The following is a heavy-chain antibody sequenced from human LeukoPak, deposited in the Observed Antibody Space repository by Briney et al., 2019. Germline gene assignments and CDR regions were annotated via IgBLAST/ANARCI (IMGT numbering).Heavy chain of an antibody. V-gene: IGHV4-59*08. J-gene: IGHJ1*01. CDR1: GDSISSYY. CDR3: ARGVDSTPEYFQH. Sequence: SETLSLTCTVSGDSISSYYWSWIRQPPGKGLEWIGYTYYSGSTNYNPSLKSRVTISIDTSKNQFSLKMNSVTAADTAVYYCARGVDSTPEYFQHWGQGTLVTVSS. D-gene: IGHD2-2*01. CDR2: TYYSGST.